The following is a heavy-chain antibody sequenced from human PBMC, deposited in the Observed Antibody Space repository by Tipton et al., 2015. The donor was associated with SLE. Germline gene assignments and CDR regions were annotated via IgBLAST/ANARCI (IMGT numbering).Heavy chain of an antibody. Sequence: SLRLSCAASGFTFSSYEMNWVRQAPGKGLEWVSYISSSGSTIYYADSVKGRFTISRDNAKNSLYLQMNSLRAEDTAVYYCARDDPPDKWNPNSQAFDVWGQGTVVTVSS. D-gene: IGHD1-20*01. CDR3: ARDDPPDKWNPNSQAFDV. V-gene: IGHV3-48*03. CDR2: ISSSGSTI. CDR1: GFTFSSYE. J-gene: IGHJ3*01.